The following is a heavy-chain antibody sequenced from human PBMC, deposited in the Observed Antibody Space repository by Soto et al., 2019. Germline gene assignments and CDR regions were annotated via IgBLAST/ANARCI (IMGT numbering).Heavy chain of an antibody. CDR1: GFTFSSYA. Sequence: GGSLRLSCAASGFTFSSYAMSWVRQAPGKGLEWVSAISGSGGSTYYADSVKGRFTISRDNSKNTLYLQMNSLRAEDTAVYYFATLRDADFWSGYYSIFDYWGQGTLVTVSS. CDR2: ISGSGGST. CDR3: ATLRDADFWSGYYSIFDY. J-gene: IGHJ4*02. V-gene: IGHV3-23*01. D-gene: IGHD3-3*01.